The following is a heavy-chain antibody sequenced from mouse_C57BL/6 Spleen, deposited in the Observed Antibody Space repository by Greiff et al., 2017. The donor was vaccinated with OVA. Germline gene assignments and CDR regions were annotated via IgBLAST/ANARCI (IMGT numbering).Heavy chain of an antibody. CDR2: IYPGDGDT. V-gene: IGHV1-82*01. D-gene: IGHD1-1*01. CDR3: ARCITTVVAEGGYYFDY. CDR1: GYAFSSSW. Sequence: VHLVESGPELVKPGASVKISCKASGYAFSSSWMNWVKQRPGKGLEWIGRIYPGDGDTNYNGKFKGKATLTADKSSSTAYMQLSSLTSEDSAVYFCARCITTVVAEGGYYFDYWGQGTTLTVSS. J-gene: IGHJ2*01.